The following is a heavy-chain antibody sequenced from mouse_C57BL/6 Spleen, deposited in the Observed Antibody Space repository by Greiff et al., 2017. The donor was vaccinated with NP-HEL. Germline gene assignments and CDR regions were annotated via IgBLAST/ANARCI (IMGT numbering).Heavy chain of an antibody. D-gene: IGHD2-1*01. CDR3: ARRSYGNYVSYFDD. CDR1: GYTFTDYN. J-gene: IGHJ2*01. CDR2: INPNNGGT. Sequence: EVQLQESGPELVKPGASVKIPCKASGYTFTDYNMDWVKQSHGKSLEWIGDINPNNGGTIYNQKFKGKATLTVDKSSSTAYMELRSLTSEDTAFYDCARRSYGNYVSYFDDWGQGTTLTVSS. V-gene: IGHV1-18*01.